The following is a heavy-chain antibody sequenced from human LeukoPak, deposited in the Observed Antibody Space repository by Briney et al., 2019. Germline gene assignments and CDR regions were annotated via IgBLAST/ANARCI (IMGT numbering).Heavy chain of an antibody. J-gene: IGHJ4*02. D-gene: IGHD3-3*01. Sequence: QSGGSLRLSCAASRFTLSTYWMCWVRQAPGKGLEWVAHIKQDGSQEYYVDSVKGRFTISRDSAKNSLYLQMNSLRAEDTAVYYCARGVPYDSWSGPHYSDYWGQGTLVTVSS. CDR2: IKQDGSQE. V-gene: IGHV3-7*01. CDR3: ARGVPYDSWSGPHYSDY. CDR1: RFTLSTYW.